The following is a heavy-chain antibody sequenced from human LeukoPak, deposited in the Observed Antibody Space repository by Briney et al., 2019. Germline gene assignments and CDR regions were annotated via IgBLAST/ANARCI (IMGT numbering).Heavy chain of an antibody. J-gene: IGHJ4*02. CDR1: GGSISTYY. CDR2: IYTSGST. CDR3: ARSQPPYSTRWYYFDY. D-gene: IGHD6-13*01. V-gene: IGHV4-4*07. Sequence: SETLSLTCTVSGGSISTYYWSWIRQPVGKGLEWIGRIYTSGSTDYNPSLKSRVTMSVDTSKNQFSLKLSSVTAADTAVYYCARSQPPYSTRWYYFDYWGQGTLVTVSS.